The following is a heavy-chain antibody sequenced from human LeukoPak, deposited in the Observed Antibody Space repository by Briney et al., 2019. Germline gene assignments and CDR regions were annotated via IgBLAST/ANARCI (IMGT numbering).Heavy chain of an antibody. J-gene: IGHJ4*02. V-gene: IGHV1-24*01. CDR1: GYTLTELS. CDR2: LDPEDGET. Sequence: ASVKVSCKVSGYTLTELSMHWVRQAPGKGLEWMGGLDPEDGETIYAQKFQGRVTMTEDTSTDTAYMELSSLRSEDTAVYYCATDLRYSYGYETDYWGQGTLVTVSS. CDR3: ATDLRYSYGYETDY. D-gene: IGHD5-18*01.